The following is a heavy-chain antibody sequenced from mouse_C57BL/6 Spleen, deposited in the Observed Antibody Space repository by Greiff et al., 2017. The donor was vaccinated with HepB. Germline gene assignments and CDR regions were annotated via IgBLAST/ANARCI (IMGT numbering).Heavy chain of an antibody. CDR2: IHPNSGST. J-gene: IGHJ3*01. Sequence: VQLQQSGAELVKPGASVKLSCKASGYTFTSYWMHWVKQRPGQGLEWIGMIHPNSGSTNYNEKFKSKATLTVDKSSSTAYMQLSSLTSEDSAVYYCARLVLYYGYDRFAYWGQRTLVTVSA. V-gene: IGHV1-64*01. CDR1: GYTFTSYW. CDR3: ARLVLYYGYDRFAY. D-gene: IGHD2-2*01.